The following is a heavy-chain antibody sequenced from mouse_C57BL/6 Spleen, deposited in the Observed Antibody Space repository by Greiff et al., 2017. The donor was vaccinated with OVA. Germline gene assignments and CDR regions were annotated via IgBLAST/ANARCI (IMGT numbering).Heavy chain of an antibody. Sequence: EVQLQQSGPELVKPGASVKISCKASGYTFTDYYMNWVKQSHGKSLEWIGDINPNNGGTSYNQKFKGKATLTVDKSSSTAYMELRSLTSEDSAVYYCANDYDGYYGWGQGTLVTVSA. CDR2: INPNNGGT. D-gene: IGHD2-3*01. V-gene: IGHV1-26*01. CDR1: GYTFTDYY. CDR3: ANDYDGYYG. J-gene: IGHJ3*02.